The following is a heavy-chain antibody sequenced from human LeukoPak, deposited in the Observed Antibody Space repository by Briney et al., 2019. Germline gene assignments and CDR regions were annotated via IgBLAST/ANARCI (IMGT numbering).Heavy chain of an antibody. CDR1: GGSISSSSYY. Sequence: PSETLSVTCTVSGGSISSSSYYWGWIRQPPGKGLEWIGSIYYSGSTYYNPSLKSRVTISVDTSKNQFSLKLSSVTAADTAVYYCARRPSSADTTPFDYWGQGTLVTVSS. J-gene: IGHJ4*02. V-gene: IGHV4-39*01. D-gene: IGHD6-19*01. CDR3: ARRPSSADTTPFDY. CDR2: IYYSGST.